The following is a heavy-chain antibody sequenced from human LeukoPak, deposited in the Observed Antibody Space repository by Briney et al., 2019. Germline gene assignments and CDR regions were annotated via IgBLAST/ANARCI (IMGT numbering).Heavy chain of an antibody. J-gene: IGHJ4*02. CDR3: ARSGGTSGPELDY. CDR2: INPNSGGT. V-gene: IGHV1-2*02. CDR1: VYTLTDYY. D-gene: IGHD3-3*01. Sequence: GASVKVSCKTSVYTLTDYYMHWVRQAPGQGLEWMGWINPNSGGTNYARKFQGRLTMTRDTSINTVYMELSRMTSDDTAVYYCARSGGTSGPELDYWGQGSLIIVSS.